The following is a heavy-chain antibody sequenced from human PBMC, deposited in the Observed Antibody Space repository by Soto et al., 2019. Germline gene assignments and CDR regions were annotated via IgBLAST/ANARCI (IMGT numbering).Heavy chain of an antibody. J-gene: IGHJ4*02. CDR1: GYTFTSYS. Sequence: GASVKVSCKASGYTFTSYSMNWVRHAPGQRLEWMGWINAGNGNTKYSQKFQGRVTMTRSTSVTTAYMELSSLRSEDTAVYYCVKGPRNWGFDYWGQGTLVTVSS. CDR2: INAGNGNT. CDR3: VKGPRNWGFDY. D-gene: IGHD7-27*01. V-gene: IGHV1-3*01.